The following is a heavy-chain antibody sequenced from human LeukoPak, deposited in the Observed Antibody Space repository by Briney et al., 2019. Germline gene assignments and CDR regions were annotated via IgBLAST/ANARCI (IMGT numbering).Heavy chain of an antibody. J-gene: IGHJ6*03. CDR1: RYTFTSYY. CDR2: INTSSGSA. CDR3: ARESYSGYDLSPLMDV. V-gene: IGHV1-46*01. Sequence: ASVKVFCKASRYTFTSYYMHWVRQAPGQGLEWMGMINTSSGSARYAQQFQGRVTMARDTSTSTMYMELRSMRSEDTAVYYCARESYSGYDLSPLMDVWGKGTTVTVAS. D-gene: IGHD5-12*01.